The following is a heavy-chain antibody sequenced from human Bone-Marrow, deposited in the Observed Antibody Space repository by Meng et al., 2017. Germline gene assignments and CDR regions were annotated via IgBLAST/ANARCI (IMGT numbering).Heavy chain of an antibody. Sequence: ASVKVSCKVSGYTLTELSMHWVRQAPGKGLEWMGGFDPEDGETIYAQKFQGRVTMTEDTSTDTAYMELSSLSSEDTAVYYCARGGIVAPKENWFDPWGQGTLVTVSS. CDR2: FDPEDGET. D-gene: IGHD5-12*01. J-gene: IGHJ5*02. CDR1: GYTLTELS. V-gene: IGHV1-24*01. CDR3: ARGGIVAPKENWFDP.